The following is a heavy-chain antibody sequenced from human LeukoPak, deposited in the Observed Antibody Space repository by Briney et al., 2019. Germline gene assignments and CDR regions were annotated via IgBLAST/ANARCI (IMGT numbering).Heavy chain of an antibody. CDR1: GFTFSSYA. CDR2: ISGSGGST. J-gene: IGHJ4*02. V-gene: IGHV3-23*01. D-gene: IGHD2-2*01. CDR3: AKDSAPWVVVPAANHFDY. Sequence: GGSLRLSCAASGFTFSSYAMSWVRQAPGKGLEWVSAISGSGGSTYYADSVKGRFTISRDNSKNTLYLQMNSLRAEDTAVYYCAKDSAPWVVVPAANHFDYWAREPWSPSPQ.